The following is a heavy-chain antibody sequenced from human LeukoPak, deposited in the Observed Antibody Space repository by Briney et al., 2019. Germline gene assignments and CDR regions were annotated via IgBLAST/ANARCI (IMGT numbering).Heavy chain of an antibody. D-gene: IGHD3-22*01. J-gene: IGHJ6*02. Sequence: GGSLRLSCAASGFTFSSYAMSWVRQAPGKGLEWVSAISGSGGSTYYADSVKGRFTISRDNSKNTLYLQMNSLRAEDTAVYYCAKRVSSGYYDVIVYYYYGMDVWGQGTTVTVSS. CDR1: GFTFSSYA. V-gene: IGHV3-23*01. CDR2: ISGSGGST. CDR3: AKRVSSGYYDVIVYYYYGMDV.